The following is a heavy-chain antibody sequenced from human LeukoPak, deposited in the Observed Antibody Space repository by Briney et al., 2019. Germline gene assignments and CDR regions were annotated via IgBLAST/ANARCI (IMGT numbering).Heavy chain of an antibody. V-gene: IGHV1-8*01. D-gene: IGHD6-13*01. CDR2: MNPNSGNT. CDR1: GYTFTNYD. CDR3: ARGLGREQQLLRAFDY. J-gene: IGHJ4*02. Sequence: ASVKVSCKASGYTFTNYDINWVRQASGQGLEWMGWMNPNSGNTGSAQKFQCRVTMTSNTSISTAYMELSSLRSEDTAMYYCARGLGREQQLLRAFDYWGQGTPVTVSS.